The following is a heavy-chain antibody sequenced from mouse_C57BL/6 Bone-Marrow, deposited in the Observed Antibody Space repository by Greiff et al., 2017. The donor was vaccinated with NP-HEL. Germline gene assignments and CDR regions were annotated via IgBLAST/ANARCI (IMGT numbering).Heavy chain of an antibody. CDR1: GYTFTSYW. CDR3: AGYYGSSSYYYAMDY. Sequence: QVQLQQPGAELVKPGASLKLSCKASGYTFTSYWMHWVKQRPGRGLEWIGRIDPNSGGTKYNEKFKSKATLTVDKPSSTAYMQLSSLTSEDSAVYYCAGYYGSSSYYYAMDYWGQGTSVTVSS. CDR2: IDPNSGGT. J-gene: IGHJ4*01. V-gene: IGHV1-72*01. D-gene: IGHD1-1*01.